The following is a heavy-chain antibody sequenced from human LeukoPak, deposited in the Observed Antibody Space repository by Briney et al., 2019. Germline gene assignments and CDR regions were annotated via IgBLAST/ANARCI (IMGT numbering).Heavy chain of an antibody. Sequence: SGGSLRLSCAASGFTFSSYAMTWVRQAPGKGLEWVSGISASGDSTYYADSVKGRFTISRDNAKNSLYLQMNTLRAEDTAVYSCARGADGVSSNSRGWFDPWGQGTLVTVSS. CDR3: ARGADGVSSNSRGWFDP. J-gene: IGHJ5*02. D-gene: IGHD2-15*01. CDR1: GFTFSSYA. V-gene: IGHV3-23*01. CDR2: ISASGDST.